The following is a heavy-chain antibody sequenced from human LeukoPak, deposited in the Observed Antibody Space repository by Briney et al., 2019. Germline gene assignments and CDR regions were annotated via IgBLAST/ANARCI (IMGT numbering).Heavy chain of an antibody. Sequence: GGSLRLSCAASGFTFSSYAMHWVRQAPGKGLEWVAVISYGGSNKYYADSVKGRFTISRDNSKNTLYLQMNSLRAEDTAVYYCARDDLNGMLMWELLGRRDDAFDIWGQGTMVTVSS. D-gene: IGHD1-26*01. CDR1: GFTFSSYA. CDR2: ISYGGSNK. V-gene: IGHV3-30-3*01. CDR3: ARDDLNGMLMWELLGRRDDAFDI. J-gene: IGHJ3*02.